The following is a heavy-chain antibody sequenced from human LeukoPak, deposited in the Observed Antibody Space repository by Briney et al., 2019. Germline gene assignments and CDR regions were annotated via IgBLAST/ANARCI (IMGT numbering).Heavy chain of an antibody. V-gene: IGHV4-4*07. D-gene: IGHD3-22*01. J-gene: IGHJ3*01. Sequence: SETLSLTCTVSGGSITRSYWSRIRHSAGTGMEWIGRIHATGTTNYNPSFKSRVSMSLDMPTSQFSLTLSAVTVADTATYYCARNFDRDVWGQGALVTVSP. CDR2: IHATGTT. CDR1: GGSITRSY. CDR3: ARNFDRDV.